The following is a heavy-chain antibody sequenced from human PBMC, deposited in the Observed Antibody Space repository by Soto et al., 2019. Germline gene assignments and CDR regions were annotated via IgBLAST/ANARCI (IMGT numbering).Heavy chain of an antibody. J-gene: IGHJ4*02. D-gene: IGHD3-10*01. CDR2: ISYDGSNK. CDR3: AKDLVYYGDNDYYVEY. V-gene: IGHV3-30*18. Sequence: SLRLSCAVSRFTFNYYAIHWVLPSPFNGLECVAVISYDGSNKYYADSVKGRFTISRDNSKNTLYLQMSTLRTEDTAVYYCAKDLVYYGDNDYYVEYWGQGTLVTVSS. CDR1: RFTFNYYA.